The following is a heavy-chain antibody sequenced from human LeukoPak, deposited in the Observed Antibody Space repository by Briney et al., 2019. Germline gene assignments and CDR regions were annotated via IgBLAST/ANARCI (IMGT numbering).Heavy chain of an antibody. Sequence: GGSLRLSCAASGFTFSTFWMHWVRQAPGKGLVWVSGIKSDGSITTYADSVNGRFTISRDNAENTLYLQMNSLRAEDTAVYYCARGRYYGMDVWGQGTTVTVSS. J-gene: IGHJ6*02. CDR1: GFTFSTFW. V-gene: IGHV3-74*03. CDR3: ARGRYYGMDV. CDR2: IKSDGSIT.